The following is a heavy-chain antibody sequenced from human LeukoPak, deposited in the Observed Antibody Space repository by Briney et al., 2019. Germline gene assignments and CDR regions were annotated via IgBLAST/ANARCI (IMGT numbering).Heavy chain of an antibody. CDR2: IRYDGSNK. D-gene: IGHD2-15*01. CDR3: AKDLELGQRRIVVVVAAPTLFDY. J-gene: IGHJ4*02. V-gene: IGHV3-30*02. CDR1: GFTFSSYG. Sequence: GGSLRLSCAASGFTFSSYGMHWVRQAPGKGLEWVAFIRYDGSNKYYAVYVKVRFTISIDNSKSTLYLQMNSLRAEDTALYYCAKDLELGQRRIVVVVAAPTLFDYWGQGTLVTVSS.